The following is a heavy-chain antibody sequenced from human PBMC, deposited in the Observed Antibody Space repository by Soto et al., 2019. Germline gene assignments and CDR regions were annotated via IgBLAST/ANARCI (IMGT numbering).Heavy chain of an antibody. CDR2: IGTDGVT. J-gene: IGHJ6*02. Sequence: GGSLRLSCAASGFTFTRYDMHWVRLTAGKGLEWVSSIGTDGVTYYVDSVKGRFTISREDDKNSVYLQMNSPGAGDTAVYYCARAYDDSSGYPVGGMDVWGQGTMVTVSS. D-gene: IGHD3-22*01. CDR1: GFTFTRYD. V-gene: IGHV3-13*01. CDR3: ARAYDDSSGYPVGGMDV.